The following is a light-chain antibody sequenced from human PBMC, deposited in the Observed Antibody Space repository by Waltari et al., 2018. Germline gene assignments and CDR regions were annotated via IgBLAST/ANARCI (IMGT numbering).Light chain of an antibody. V-gene: IGKV4-1*01. CDR1: QNLLHASKNNNY. Sequence: DLVMIQSPDSLAVSLGERATINCKSSQNLLHASKNNNYLAWYQQKPGQPPKLLISWASTRDSGVPDRFRGSGSGTDFTLTISSLQAEDVATYYCQQYYEIPYTFGQGTKLEIK. CDR2: WAS. CDR3: QQYYEIPYT. J-gene: IGKJ2*01.